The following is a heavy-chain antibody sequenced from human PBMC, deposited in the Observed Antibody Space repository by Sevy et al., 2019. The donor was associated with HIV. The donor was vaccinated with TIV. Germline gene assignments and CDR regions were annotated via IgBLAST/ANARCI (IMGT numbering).Heavy chain of an antibody. V-gene: IGHV1-2*06. J-gene: IGHJ6*02. D-gene: IGHD1-7*01. CDR3: ARDGGGGTTNSGMDV. CDR1: GYTFTGDY. Sequence: ASVKVSCKAYGYTFTGDYLHWVRQAPGHGLEWMGRVFPNSGGTNYAQKFQGRVTMTRDTSISTAYMELSRLRSDDTAVYYCARDGGGGTTNSGMDVWGQGTTVTVSS. CDR2: VFPNSGGT.